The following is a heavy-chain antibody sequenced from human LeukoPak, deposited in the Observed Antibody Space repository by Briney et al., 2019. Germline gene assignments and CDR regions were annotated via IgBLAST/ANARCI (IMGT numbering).Heavy chain of an antibody. D-gene: IGHD5-24*01. CDR3: ARVEMATSGGYFDY. V-gene: IGHV3-53*01. Sequence: PGGSLRLSCAASGFTVSSNYMSWVRQAPGKGLEWVSVIYSGGSTYYADSVKGRFTISRDNSKNTLYLQMNSLRAEDTAVYYCARVEMATSGGYFDYWGQGTLVTVSS. J-gene: IGHJ4*02. CDR2: IYSGGST. CDR1: GFTVSSNY.